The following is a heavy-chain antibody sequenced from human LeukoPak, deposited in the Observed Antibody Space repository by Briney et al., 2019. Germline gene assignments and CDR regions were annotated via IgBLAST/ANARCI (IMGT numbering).Heavy chain of an antibody. CDR3: ARASGHNWFDS. CDR2: IYHRGST. V-gene: IGHV4-38-2*02. CDR1: GYSISSGYY. Sequence: PSETLSLTCTVSGYSISSGYYWGWIRQPPGKALEWIGNIYHRGSTSYNPALKRRDTISVDTSKNQFSLNLNSVTAADTAVYYCARASGHNWFDSWGQGILVTVSS. J-gene: IGHJ5*01.